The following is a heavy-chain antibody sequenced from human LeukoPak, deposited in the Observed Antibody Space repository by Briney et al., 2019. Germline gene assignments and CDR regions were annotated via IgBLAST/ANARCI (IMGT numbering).Heavy chain of an antibody. Sequence: SGGSLRLSCAASGFTFSSYAMSWVRQAPGKGLEWVSGISGSGGSTYYADSVKGRFTISRDNSKNTLYLQMNSLRAEDTAVYYCAKGAGYYYYYGMDVWGQGTTVTVSS. CDR2: ISGSGGST. D-gene: IGHD5-12*01. CDR3: AKGAGYYYYYGMDV. V-gene: IGHV3-23*01. J-gene: IGHJ6*02. CDR1: GFTFSSYA.